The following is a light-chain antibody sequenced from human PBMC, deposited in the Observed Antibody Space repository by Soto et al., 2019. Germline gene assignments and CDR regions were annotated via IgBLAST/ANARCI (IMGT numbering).Light chain of an antibody. CDR3: QQANSFPYT. CDR1: QGVSTS. V-gene: IGKV1D-12*01. J-gene: IGKJ2*01. CDR2: AAS. Sequence: DIQMTQSPSSVSASVGDRVTITCRASQGVSTSLAWYQHKPGKAPKLLIYAASDLQSGVPSRFSGSGSGTDFTLTISSLQPEDFATYFCQQANSFPYTFGQGTKLEIK.